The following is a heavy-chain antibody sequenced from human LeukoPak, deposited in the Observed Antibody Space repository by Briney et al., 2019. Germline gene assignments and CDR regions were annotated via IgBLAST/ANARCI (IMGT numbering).Heavy chain of an antibody. CDR2: IYANGAT. J-gene: IGHJ4*02. CDR3: ARLYCRGGNCYSYFDS. V-gene: IGHV4-4*07. Sequence: PSETLSLTCTVSGGSMNDYYWYWIRQPAGKGLECIGRIYANGATNYNASLKSRITMSVDTSKTHFSLTLNSVTAADSAVYYCARLYCRGGNCYSYFDSWGRGTLVTVSS. CDR1: GGSMNDYY. D-gene: IGHD2-15*01.